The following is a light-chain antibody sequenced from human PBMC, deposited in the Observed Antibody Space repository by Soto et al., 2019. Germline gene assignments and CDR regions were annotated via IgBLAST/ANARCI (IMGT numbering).Light chain of an antibody. V-gene: IGKV1-27*01. CDR3: QNYNWPPFT. CDR1: QGISSY. CDR2: AAS. Sequence: DIQMTQSPSSLSASVGDRVTISCRASQGISSYLAWYQQKPGKAPRLLIYAASSLQSGVSFRFTGSGSGTDFTLTISSLQPADVATYYCQNYNWPPFTFGPGTKVDIK. J-gene: IGKJ3*01.